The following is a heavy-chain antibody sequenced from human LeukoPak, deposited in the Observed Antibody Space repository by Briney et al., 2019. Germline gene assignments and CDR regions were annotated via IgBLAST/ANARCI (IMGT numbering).Heavy chain of an antibody. J-gene: IGHJ4*02. Sequence: GGSLRLSCAASGFTFSSYEMNWVRQAPGKGLEWVSYISSSGSTIYYADSVKGRFTISRDNAKNSLYLQMNSLRAEDTAVYYCARSPYSGSYGPFDYWGQGTLVTVSS. D-gene: IGHD1-26*01. CDR3: ARSPYSGSYGPFDY. V-gene: IGHV3-48*03. CDR2: ISSSGSTI. CDR1: GFTFSSYE.